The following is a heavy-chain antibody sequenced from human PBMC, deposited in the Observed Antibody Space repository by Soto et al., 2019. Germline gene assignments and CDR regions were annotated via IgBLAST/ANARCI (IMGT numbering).Heavy chain of an antibody. CDR1: GFTVSSNY. CDR2: ISSSSSTI. D-gene: IGHD3-22*01. Sequence: GGSLRLSCAASGFTVSSNYMSWVRQAPGKGLEWVSYISSSSSTIYYADSVKGRFTISRDNAKNSLYLQMNSLRDEDTAVYYCARDSGDSSGYPFHDAFDIWGQGTMVTVSS. CDR3: ARDSGDSSGYPFHDAFDI. J-gene: IGHJ3*02. V-gene: IGHV3-48*02.